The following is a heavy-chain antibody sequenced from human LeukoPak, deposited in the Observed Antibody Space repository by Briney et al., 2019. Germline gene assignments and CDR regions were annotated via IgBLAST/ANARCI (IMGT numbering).Heavy chain of an antibody. V-gene: IGHV3-23*01. CDR2: ISGSGDYT. CDR3: AKALYSSDWYPFDY. J-gene: IGHJ4*02. Sequence: GGSLRLSCAASGFTFGSHAMTWVRQAPGKGLEWVSVISGSGDYTHYADSVEGRFTISRDNSKKTLYLQMNSLRAEDTALYYCAKALYSSDWYPFDYWGQGTLVTVSS. D-gene: IGHD6-19*01. CDR1: GFTFGSHA.